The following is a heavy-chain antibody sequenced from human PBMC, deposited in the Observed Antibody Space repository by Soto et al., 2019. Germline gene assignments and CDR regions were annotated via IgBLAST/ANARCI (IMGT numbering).Heavy chain of an antibody. V-gene: IGHV1-69*13. J-gene: IGHJ4*02. CDR1: GGMFYSSA. Sequence: ASVKVSCKASGGMFYSSAINWVRQAPGQGLEWMGGIVPMNGSPKYAQGFQGRVTITADGSATTVYMDLSGLKSEDTAVYYCTFAPNWTYQLIRYWGRGTLVTVSS. D-gene: IGHD2-2*01. CDR3: TFAPNWTYQLIRY. CDR2: IVPMNGSP.